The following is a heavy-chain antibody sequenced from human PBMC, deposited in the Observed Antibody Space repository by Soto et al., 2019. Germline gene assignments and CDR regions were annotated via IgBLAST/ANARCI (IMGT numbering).Heavy chain of an antibody. CDR2: ISGSSSYI. D-gene: IGHD6-19*01. CDR1: GFTFSPYT. J-gene: IGHJ4*02. CDR3: APLPQVAGKGY. V-gene: IGHV3-21*04. Sequence: GGSLRLSCAASGFTFSPYTMNWVRQAPGKGLEWVSAISGSSSYIYYADSVKGRFTISRDNAKNSLYLQMNSLRAEDTAVYYRAPLPQVAGKGYWGQGTLVTVSS.